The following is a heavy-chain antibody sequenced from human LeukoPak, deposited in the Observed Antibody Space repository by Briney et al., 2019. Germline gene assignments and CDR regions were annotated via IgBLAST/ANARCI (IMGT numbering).Heavy chain of an antibody. CDR2: IKQDGSEK. CDR1: GFIFSSYW. Sequence: GSLRLSCAASGFIFSSYWMSWVRQAPGKGLEWVANIKQDGSEKYYVDSVKGRFTISRDNAKNSLYLQMNSLRAEDTAVYYCAREITMVRGTPPNWFDPWGQGTLVTVSS. D-gene: IGHD3-10*01. V-gene: IGHV3-7*01. CDR3: AREITMVRGTPPNWFDP. J-gene: IGHJ5*02.